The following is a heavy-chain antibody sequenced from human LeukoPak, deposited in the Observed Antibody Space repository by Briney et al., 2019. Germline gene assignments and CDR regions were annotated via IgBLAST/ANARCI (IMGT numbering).Heavy chain of an antibody. V-gene: IGHV1-69*01. CDR1: GGTFSSYA. J-gene: IGHJ6*03. D-gene: IGHD3-22*01. CDR3: ARTPLDYYDSSGYYSYMDV. Sequence: ASVKVSCKASGGTFSSYAISWVRQAPGQGLEWMGGIIPIFGTANYAQKFQGRVTITADESTSTAYMELSSLRSEDTAVYYCARTPLDYYDSSGYYSYMDVWGKGTTVTVSS. CDR2: IIPIFGTA.